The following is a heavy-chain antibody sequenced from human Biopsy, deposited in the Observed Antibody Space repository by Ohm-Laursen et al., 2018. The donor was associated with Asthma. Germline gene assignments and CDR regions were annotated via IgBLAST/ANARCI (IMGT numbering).Heavy chain of an antibody. Sequence: SLRLSCAASGFMFRSFGMHWVRQAPGKGLEWVALMSYDGSIKDYADSVKGRFTISRDNSMNTLYLHINSLRVEDTAVYYCARGLDYSGRSGFDYWGQGTLVTASS. V-gene: IGHV3-30*03. CDR3: ARGLDYSGRSGFDY. CDR1: GFMFRSFG. D-gene: IGHD3-10*01. CDR2: MSYDGSIK. J-gene: IGHJ4*02.